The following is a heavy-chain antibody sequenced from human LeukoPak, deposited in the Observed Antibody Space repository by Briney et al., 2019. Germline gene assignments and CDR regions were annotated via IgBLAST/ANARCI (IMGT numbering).Heavy chain of an antibody. CDR3: ARGLRYFDWSSDY. Sequence: GGSLRLSCAAPGFTFSDYYMSWIRQAPGKGLEWVSYISSSSSYTNYADSVKGRFTISRDNAKNSLYLQMNSLRAEDTAVYYCARGLRYFDWSSDYWGQGTLVTVSS. CDR2: ISSSSSYT. V-gene: IGHV3-11*06. CDR1: GFTFSDYY. D-gene: IGHD3-9*01. J-gene: IGHJ4*02.